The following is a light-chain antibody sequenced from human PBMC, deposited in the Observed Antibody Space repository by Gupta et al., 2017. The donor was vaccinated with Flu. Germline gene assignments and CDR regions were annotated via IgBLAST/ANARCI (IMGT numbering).Light chain of an antibody. CDR1: RTVRRSY. V-gene: IGKV3-20*01. J-gene: IGKJ3*01. Sequence: GTLYLSPGERATLSCLASRTVRRSYLAWYQQKRGQPPRLLIYGASNRATGIPDRFSGSGSGTEFTLTITRLEPEDFAVYCCQHYYKSPLNFGHGTKVDFK. CDR3: QHYYKSPLN. CDR2: GAS.